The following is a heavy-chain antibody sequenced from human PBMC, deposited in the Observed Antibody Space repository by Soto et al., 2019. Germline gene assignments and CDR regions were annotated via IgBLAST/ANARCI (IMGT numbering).Heavy chain of an antibody. CDR2: INHSGST. J-gene: IGHJ4*02. V-gene: IGHV4-4*02. D-gene: IGHD2-8*02. CDR1: GGSISSSNW. Sequence: SETLSLTCAVSGGSISSSNWWSWVRQPPGKGLEWIGEINHSGSTNYNPSLKSRVTISVDTSKNQFSLKLTSVTAADTAVYYCARDKITGLFDYWGQGALVTVSS. CDR3: ARDKITGLFDY.